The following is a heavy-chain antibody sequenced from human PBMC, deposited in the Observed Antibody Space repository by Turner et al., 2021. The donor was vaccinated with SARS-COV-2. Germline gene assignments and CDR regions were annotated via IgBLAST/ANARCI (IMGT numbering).Heavy chain of an antibody. CDR3: ARDHLDPSTVTTWRGFDP. CDR1: GGSISSGGYY. CDR2: IYYSGST. J-gene: IGHJ5*02. D-gene: IGHD4-17*01. Sequence: QVQLQESGPGLVKPSQTLSLTCTVSGGSISSGGYYWSWIRQHPGKGLEWIGYIYYSGSTYYNPSLKSRVTILVDTSKNQFSLKLSSVTAADTAVYYCARDHLDPSTVTTWRGFDPWGQGTLVTVSS. V-gene: IGHV4-31*03.